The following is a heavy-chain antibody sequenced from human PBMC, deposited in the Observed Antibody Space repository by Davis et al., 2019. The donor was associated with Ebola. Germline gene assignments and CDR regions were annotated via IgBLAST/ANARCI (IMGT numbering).Heavy chain of an antibody. CDR2: ITGSGGST. Sequence: GESLKISCAASGFTFSSYAMSWVRQAPGKGLEWVSSITGSGGSTYYADPVKGRFTIYRDNSRNTLFLQVNSRRVEDRVVYYCARDPAIGQPLQKFDVWGQGTTVTVAS. CDR1: GFTFSSYA. CDR3: ARDPAIGQPLQKFDV. V-gene: IGHV3-23*01. J-gene: IGHJ3*01. D-gene: IGHD4-11*01.